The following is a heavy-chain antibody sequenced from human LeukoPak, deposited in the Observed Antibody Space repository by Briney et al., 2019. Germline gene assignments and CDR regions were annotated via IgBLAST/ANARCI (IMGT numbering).Heavy chain of an antibody. Sequence: GESLKISCKGSGYSFTTYWIGWVRQMPGKGLEWMGIIYPGDSDTRYSPASQGQVTISADKSISTAYLQWSSLKASDTAMYYCARLPQWGGTYHFDYWGQGTLLTVSS. CDR2: IYPGDSDT. D-gene: IGHD1-26*01. CDR3: ARLPQWGGTYHFDY. CDR1: GYSFTTYW. V-gene: IGHV5-51*01. J-gene: IGHJ4*02.